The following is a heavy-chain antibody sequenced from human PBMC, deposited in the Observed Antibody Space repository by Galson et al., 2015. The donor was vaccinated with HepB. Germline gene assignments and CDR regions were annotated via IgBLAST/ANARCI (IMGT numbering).Heavy chain of an antibody. CDR2: IYPGDSDT. V-gene: IGHV5-51*01. CDR1: GYSFTSYW. Sequence: QSGAEVKKPGESLKISCTGSGYSFTSYWIGWVRQMPRKGLEWMGIIYPGDSDTRYSPSFQGQVTISADQSFSTAYLQWSSLEASDTAMYYCAGRDGYNLDAFDIWGQGTMVTVSS. J-gene: IGHJ3*02. D-gene: IGHD5-24*01. CDR3: AGRDGYNLDAFDI.